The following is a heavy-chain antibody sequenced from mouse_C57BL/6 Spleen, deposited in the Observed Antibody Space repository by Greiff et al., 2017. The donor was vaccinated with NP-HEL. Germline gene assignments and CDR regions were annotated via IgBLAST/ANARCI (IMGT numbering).Heavy chain of an antibody. CDR3: ASLYDGPGGY. CDR1: GYTFTDYY. CDR2: INPYNGGT. D-gene: IGHD2-3*01. J-gene: IGHJ2*01. V-gene: IGHV1-19*01. Sequence: EVMLVESGPVLVKPGASVKMSCKASGYTFTDYYMNWVKQSHGKSLEWIGVINPYNGGTSYNQKFKGKATLTVDKSSSTAYMELNSLTSEDSAVYYCASLYDGPGGYWGQGTTLTVSS.